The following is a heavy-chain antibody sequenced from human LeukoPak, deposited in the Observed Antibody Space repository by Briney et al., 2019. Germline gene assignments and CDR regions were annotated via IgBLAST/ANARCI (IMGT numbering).Heavy chain of an antibody. D-gene: IGHD1-26*01. V-gene: IGHV3-9*01. CDR1: GFTFDDYA. J-gene: IGHJ6*02. Sequence: PTGGSLRLSCAASGFTFDDYAMHWVRQAPGKGLEWVSGISWNSGSIGYADSVKGRFTISRDNAKNSLNLQMNSLRAEDTALYYCAKDVGWELPGYYYYYGMDVWGQGTTVTVSS. CDR3: AKDVGWELPGYYYYYGMDV. CDR2: ISWNSGSI.